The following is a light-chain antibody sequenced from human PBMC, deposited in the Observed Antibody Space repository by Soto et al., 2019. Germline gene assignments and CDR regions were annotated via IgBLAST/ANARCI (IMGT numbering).Light chain of an antibody. CDR1: SSDVGGYNY. Sequence: QSALTQPPSASGSPGQSVTISCTGTSSDVGGYNYVSWYQQHPGKAPKLMISEVTKRPSGVPDRFSGSKSGNTASLTVSGLQAEAEADYYCSSYAGSNNLVFGGGTKLTVL. V-gene: IGLV2-8*01. CDR2: EVT. CDR3: SSYAGSNNLV. J-gene: IGLJ2*01.